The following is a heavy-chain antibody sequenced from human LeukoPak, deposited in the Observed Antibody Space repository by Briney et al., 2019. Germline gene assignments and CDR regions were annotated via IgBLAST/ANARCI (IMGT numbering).Heavy chain of an antibody. Sequence: PGGSLRLSCAASGFTFSSYSMNWVRQAPGKGLEWVSYISSSSSTIYYADSVKGRFTISRDNAKNSLYLQMNSLRAEDTAVYYCAREGNWNYGGEYYFDYWGQGTLVTVSS. CDR1: GFTFSSYS. D-gene: IGHD1-7*01. CDR3: AREGNWNYGGEYYFDY. V-gene: IGHV3-48*04. J-gene: IGHJ4*02. CDR2: ISSSSSTI.